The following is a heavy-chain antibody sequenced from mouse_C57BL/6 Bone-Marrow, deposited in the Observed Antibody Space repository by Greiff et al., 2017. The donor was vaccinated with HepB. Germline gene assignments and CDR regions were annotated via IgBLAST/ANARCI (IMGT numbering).Heavy chain of an antibody. D-gene: IGHD1-1*01. CDR2: IDPSDSYT. CDR3: ARSHYGSSYLDY. V-gene: IGHV1-69*01. J-gene: IGHJ2*01. Sequence: QVQLQQPGAELVMPGASVKLSCKASGYTFTSYWMHWVKQRPGQGLEWIGEIDPSDSYTNYNQKFKGKSTLTVDKSSSTADMQLSSLTSDDSAVYYCARSHYGSSYLDYWGQGTTLTVSS. CDR1: GYTFTSYW.